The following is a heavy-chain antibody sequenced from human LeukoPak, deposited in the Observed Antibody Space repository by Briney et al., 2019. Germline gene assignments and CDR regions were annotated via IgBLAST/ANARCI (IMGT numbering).Heavy chain of an antibody. J-gene: IGHJ4*02. Sequence: GGSLRLSCEVSGFSFGGYALHWVRQAPGKGLEWVAVISFDGSQKYYADSVKGRFTISRDTFKNTLFLQMDSLSGEDTGFYYCARSDRGDYNFDYWGQGTLVTVSS. D-gene: IGHD4-17*01. CDR1: GFSFGGYA. CDR3: ARSDRGDYNFDY. CDR2: ISFDGSQK. V-gene: IGHV3-30*04.